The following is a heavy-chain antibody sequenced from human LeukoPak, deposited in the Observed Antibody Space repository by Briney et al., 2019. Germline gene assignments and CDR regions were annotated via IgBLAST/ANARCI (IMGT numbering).Heavy chain of an antibody. V-gene: IGHV1-8*03. Sequence: ASVKVSCKASGYTFTSYDINLVRQATGQGLEWIGWMNPNSGNTGYAQKFQGRVTITRNTSISTAYMELSSLRSEDTAVYYCAGAQRITMVRGVIYWFDPWGKGTLVTVS. J-gene: IGHJ5*02. CDR2: MNPNSGNT. CDR1: GYTFTSYD. CDR3: AGAQRITMVRGVIYWFDP. D-gene: IGHD3-10*01.